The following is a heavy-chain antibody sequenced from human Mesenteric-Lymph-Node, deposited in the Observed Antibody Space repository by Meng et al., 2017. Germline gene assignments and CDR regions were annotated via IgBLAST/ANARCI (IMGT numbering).Heavy chain of an antibody. CDR3: ASEKGFGPNYDILTGYYIRDY. Sequence: GESLKISCAASGFTLSNHWMTWLRHAPGKGLEWVANIKPDGSEQYYLDSVKGRFTISRDNAKNSLYLEMNSLRAEDTAVYYCASEKGFGPNYDILTGYYIRDYWGQGTLVTVSS. CDR1: GFTLSNHW. V-gene: IGHV3-7*01. CDR2: IKPDGSEQ. J-gene: IGHJ4*02. D-gene: IGHD3-9*01.